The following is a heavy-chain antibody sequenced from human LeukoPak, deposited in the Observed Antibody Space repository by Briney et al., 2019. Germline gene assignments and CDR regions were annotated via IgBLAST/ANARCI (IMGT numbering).Heavy chain of an antibody. V-gene: IGHV3-53*01. CDR2: IYSGGST. CDR1: GFTVSSNS. D-gene: IGHD3-22*01. CDR3: ARGPPQMIVPIY. Sequence: GGSLRLSCAASGFTVSSNSLSWVRLAPGKGLEWVSVIYSGGSTYYADSVKGRFTISRDNSKNTLYLQMNSLRVEDTAVYYCARGPPQMIVPIYWGQGTLVTVSS. J-gene: IGHJ4*02.